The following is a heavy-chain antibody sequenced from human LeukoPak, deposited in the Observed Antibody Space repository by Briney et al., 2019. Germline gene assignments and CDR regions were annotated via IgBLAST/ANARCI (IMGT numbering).Heavy chain of an antibody. CDR1: GGTFNSYA. CDR2: IIPIFGTA. CDR3: ARDYYDSSGYLDY. V-gene: IGHV1-69*05. D-gene: IGHD3-22*01. J-gene: IGHJ4*02. Sequence: ASVKVSCKASGGTFNSYAISWVRQAPGQGLEWMGRIIPIFGTANYAQKFQGRVTITTDESTSTAYMELSSLRSEDTAVYYCARDYYDSSGYLDYWGQGTLVTVSS.